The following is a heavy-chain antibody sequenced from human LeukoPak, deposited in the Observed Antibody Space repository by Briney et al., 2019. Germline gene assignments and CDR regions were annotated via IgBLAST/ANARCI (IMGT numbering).Heavy chain of an antibody. CDR1: GGSVSSGSYY. CDR2: IYYSGST. V-gene: IGHV4-61*01. CDR3: ARDITLDS. J-gene: IGHJ4*02. Sequence: SETLSLTCFVSGGSVSSGSYYWSWIRQPPGKGLEWIGYIYYSGSTNYNPSLKSRVTISLDTSKNQFSLELSSVTAADTAVYYCARDITLDSWGQGTLVTVSS.